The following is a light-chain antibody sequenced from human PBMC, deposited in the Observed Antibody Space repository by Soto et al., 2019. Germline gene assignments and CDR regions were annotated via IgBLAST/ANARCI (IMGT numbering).Light chain of an antibody. CDR3: ETWDFNTRV. J-gene: IGLJ3*02. Sequence: VVTQSSSASASLGSSVKLTCTLSSGHSSYIIAWHQQQPGKAPRYLMKLEGSGSYNKGSGVPDRFSGSSSGADRYLTIFNLQFEDEADYYCETWDFNTRVFGGGTKLTVL. CDR1: SGHSSYI. V-gene: IGLV4-60*02. CDR2: LEGSGSY.